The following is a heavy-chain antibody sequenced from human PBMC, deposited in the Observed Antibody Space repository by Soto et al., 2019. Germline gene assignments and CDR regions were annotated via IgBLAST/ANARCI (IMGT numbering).Heavy chain of an antibody. CDR3: ARDPSDSSGYPSLSFGY. V-gene: IGHV1-2*04. Sequence: ASVKVSCKASGYTFTSYGISWVRQAPGQGLEWMGWINPNSGGTNYAQKFQGWVTITRDTSISTAYMELSRLRSDDTAVYYCARDPSDSSGYPSLSFGYWGQGTLVTVSS. CDR2: INPNSGGT. D-gene: IGHD3-22*01. J-gene: IGHJ4*02. CDR1: GYTFTSYG.